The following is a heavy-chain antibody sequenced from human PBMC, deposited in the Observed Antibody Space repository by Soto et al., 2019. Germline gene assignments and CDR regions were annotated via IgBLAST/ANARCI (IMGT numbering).Heavy chain of an antibody. CDR2: ISSNGGST. CDR3: AAVSEVVVGAAHHYYYMAV. J-gene: IGHJ6*03. Sequence: GKGLEYVSAISSNGGSTYYADSVKGRFTIPRDNSKNTLYLQINSLRAEDTAVYYCAAVSEVVVGAAHHYYYMAVWGKGPTVPVSS. V-gene: IGHV3-64*04. D-gene: IGHD2-15*01.